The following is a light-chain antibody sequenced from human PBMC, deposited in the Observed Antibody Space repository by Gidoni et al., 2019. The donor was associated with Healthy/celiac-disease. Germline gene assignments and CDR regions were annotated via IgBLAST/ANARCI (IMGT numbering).Light chain of an antibody. CDR2: WAS. J-gene: IGKJ1*01. V-gene: IGKV4-1*01. Sequence: DIVMTQSPAPLAVSLGERATINCKSSQGVLYSANNKNYLAWYQQKPGQPPKLLIYWASTRESGVPDRFSGSGSGTDFTLTISSLQAKDVAVYCCQQYYSTPRWTFGQXTRVEIK. CDR3: QQYYSTPRWT. CDR1: QGVLYSANNKNY.